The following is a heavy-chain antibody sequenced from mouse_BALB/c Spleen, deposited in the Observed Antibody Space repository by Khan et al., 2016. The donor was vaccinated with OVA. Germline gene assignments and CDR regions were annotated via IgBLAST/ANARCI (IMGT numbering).Heavy chain of an antibody. CDR2: ISYSGNT. J-gene: IGHJ2*01. V-gene: IGHV3-2*02. Sequence: EVELVESGPGLVKPSQSLSLTCTVTGYSITSDYAWNWIRQFPGNNLEWMGYISYSGNTKYNPSLKSRISITRDTSKNQFFLQLYSVTIEDTATYYCTRIKGGDFDYWGQGTTLTVSS. CDR1: GYSITSDYA. CDR3: TRIKGGDFDY.